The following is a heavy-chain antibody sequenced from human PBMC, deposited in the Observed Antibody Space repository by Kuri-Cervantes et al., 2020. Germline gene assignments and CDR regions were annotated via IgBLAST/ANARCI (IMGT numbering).Heavy chain of an antibody. CDR3: ARDVADYDILTGYYTPDYYYGMDV. V-gene: IGHV3-21*03. CDR1: GFTFSSYN. J-gene: IGHJ6*02. Sequence: GESLKISCAASGFTFSSYNMNWVRQAPGKGLEWVSSISSSSSYIYYADSVKGRFTISRDNAKNSLYLQMNSLRAEDTAVYYCARDVADYDILTGYYTPDYYYGMDVWGQGTTITVSS. D-gene: IGHD3-9*01. CDR2: ISSSSSYI.